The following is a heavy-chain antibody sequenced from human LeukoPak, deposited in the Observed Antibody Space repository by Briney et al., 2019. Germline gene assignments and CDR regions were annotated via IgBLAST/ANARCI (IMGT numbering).Heavy chain of an antibody. CDR3: AKDLPIGVAVTSGYCDY. D-gene: IGHD6-19*01. CDR1: GFTFSSYA. V-gene: IGHV3-23*01. Sequence: GGSLRLSCAASGFTFSSYAMSWVRQAPGKGLEWVSVISGTGGSTYHADSVKGRFTISRDNSKNTLSLQMNSLRAEDTAVYYCAKDLPIGVAVTSGYCDYWGQGTLVTVSS. J-gene: IGHJ4*02. CDR2: ISGTGGST.